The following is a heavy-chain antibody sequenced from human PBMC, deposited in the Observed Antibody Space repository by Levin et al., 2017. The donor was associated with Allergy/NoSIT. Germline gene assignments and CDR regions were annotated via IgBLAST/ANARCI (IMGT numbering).Heavy chain of an antibody. CDR3: SREAAADFDS. Sequence: PVASVKVSCKASGYTFTDHYMHWARQAPGQGLEWMGRINPNSGDTTYAQKFQGRVTMTRDTSITTAYVELTRLNSDDTAVYYCSREAAADFDSWGQGTLVTVSS. CDR2: INPNSGDT. D-gene: IGHD6-13*01. CDR1: GYTFTDHY. J-gene: IGHJ4*02. V-gene: IGHV1-2*06.